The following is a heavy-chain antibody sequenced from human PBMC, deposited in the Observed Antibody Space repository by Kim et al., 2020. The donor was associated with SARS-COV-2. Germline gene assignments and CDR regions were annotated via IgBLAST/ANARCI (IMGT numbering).Heavy chain of an antibody. V-gene: IGHV1-24*01. CDR1: GYTLTELS. CDR2: FDPEDGET. D-gene: IGHD2-2*01. CDR3: ATASGQDIVVVPAAMRSYYGMDV. Sequence: ASVKVSCKVSGYTLTELSMHWVRQAPGKGLEWMGGFDPEDGETIYARKFQGRVTMTEDTSTDTAYMELSSLRSEDTAVYYCATASGQDIVVVPAAMRSYYGMDVWGQGTTVTVSS. J-gene: IGHJ6*02.